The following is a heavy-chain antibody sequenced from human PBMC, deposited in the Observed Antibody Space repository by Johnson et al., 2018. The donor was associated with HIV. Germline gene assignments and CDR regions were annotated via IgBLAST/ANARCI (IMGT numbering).Heavy chain of an antibody. V-gene: IGHV3-7*01. J-gene: IGHJ3*02. Sequence: EVQLLESGGGLVQPGGSLTLSCVASGFTFSSFWMTWVRQAPGKGLEWVANIKLDGSDKYYVDSVKGRFTISRDNTKNSVYLLMNSLRGEDTALYYCARDYSSSGAFDIWGQGTMVTVSS. CDR3: ARDYSSSGAFDI. D-gene: IGHD6-6*01. CDR1: GFTFSSFW. CDR2: IKLDGSDK.